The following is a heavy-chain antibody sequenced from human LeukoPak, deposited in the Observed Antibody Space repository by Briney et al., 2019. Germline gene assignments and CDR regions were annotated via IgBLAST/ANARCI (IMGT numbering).Heavy chain of an antibody. CDR1: GFTFTRSA. CDR3: ARDSMEQSIAARRGAFDI. V-gene: IGHV1-58*01. J-gene: IGHJ3*02. CDR2: IVVGSGNT. D-gene: IGHD6-6*01. Sequence: SVKVSCKASGFTFTRSAVQWVRQARGQRLEWIGWIVVGSGNTNYAQMFQERVTITRDMSTSTAYMEVSSLRSEDTAVYYCARDSMEQSIAARRGAFDIWGQGTMVTVSS.